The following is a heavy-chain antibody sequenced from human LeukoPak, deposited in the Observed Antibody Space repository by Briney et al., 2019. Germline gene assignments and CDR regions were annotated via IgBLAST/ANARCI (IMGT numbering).Heavy chain of an antibody. CDR1: GGSISSGSYY. J-gene: IGHJ6*03. CDR3: ARGPAAIYMEV. D-gene: IGHD2-2*02. CDR2: IYTSGST. V-gene: IGHV4-61*02. Sequence: PSETLSLTCTVSGGSISSGSYYWSWIRQPAGKGREWIGRIYTSGSTNYNPSLKSRVTISVDTSKNQFSLNLTPVTAADTAIYYCARGPAAIYMEVWGKGTTVTISS.